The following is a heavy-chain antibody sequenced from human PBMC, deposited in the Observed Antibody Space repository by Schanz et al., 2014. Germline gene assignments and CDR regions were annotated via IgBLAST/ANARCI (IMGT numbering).Heavy chain of an antibody. V-gene: IGHV3-48*01. Sequence: EVQLVESGGGLVQPGGSLRLSCAASGFTFSTSTMHWVRQAPGKGLEWVSAMNESHSTIYYADSVRGRFTISRDNAENTLFLQMNSLRAEDTAVYYCARPALWFGDNCFDPWGQGTLVTVSS. CDR1: GFTFSTST. D-gene: IGHD3-10*01. CDR3: ARPALWFGDNCFDP. J-gene: IGHJ5*02. CDR2: MNESHSTI.